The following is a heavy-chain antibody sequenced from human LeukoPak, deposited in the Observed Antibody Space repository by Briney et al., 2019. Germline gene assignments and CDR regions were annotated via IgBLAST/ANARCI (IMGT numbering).Heavy chain of an antibody. D-gene: IGHD6-19*01. Sequence: ASVKVSCKASGYTFTSYGISWVRQAPGQGLEWMGWISTYNGNTNYAQNLQGRVTMTTDTSTSTAYMELRGLRSDDTAVYFCARAASGSGWYGGDYWGQGTLVTVSS. CDR3: ARAASGSGWYGGDY. CDR1: GYTFTSYG. CDR2: ISTYNGNT. J-gene: IGHJ4*02. V-gene: IGHV1-18*01.